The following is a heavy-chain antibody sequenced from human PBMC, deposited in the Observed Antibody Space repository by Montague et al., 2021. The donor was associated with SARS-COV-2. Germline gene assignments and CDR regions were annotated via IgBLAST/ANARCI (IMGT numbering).Heavy chain of an antibody. J-gene: IGHJ3*01. CDR3: ARDWAFDP. V-gene: IGHV4-59*11. CDR2: VYYNEDT. Sequence: SETLSLTCTVSGGSTASHYWNWIRQSPGKRPEWIGYVYYNEDTKYNPSLQSRVTISIDTSENQFSLWLNSVTAADTAVYFCARDWAFDPWGQGRLVTVSS. CDR1: GGSTASHY.